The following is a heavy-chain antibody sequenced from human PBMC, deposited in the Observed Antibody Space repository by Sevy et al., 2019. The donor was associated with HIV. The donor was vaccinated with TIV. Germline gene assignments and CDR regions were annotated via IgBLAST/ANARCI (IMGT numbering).Heavy chain of an antibody. Sequence: QLGGALRLSCAASGFTFADHAFHWVRQAPGKGLEWVAIISFDGRNKLLAESVKGRFTISRDDSKNTVYLQMTSLRPEDTAVYYYARDHCTDSACFRSGYFDYWGQGTLVTVSS. V-gene: IGHV3-30*04. J-gene: IGHJ4*02. CDR3: ARDHCTDSACFRSGYFDY. CDR2: ISFDGRNK. D-gene: IGHD2-8*01. CDR1: GFTFADHA.